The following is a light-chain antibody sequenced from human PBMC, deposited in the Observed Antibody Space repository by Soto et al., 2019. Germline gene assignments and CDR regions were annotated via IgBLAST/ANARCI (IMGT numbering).Light chain of an antibody. CDR2: DVS. CDR3: SSSPSSSTLIVV. J-gene: IGLJ2*01. Sequence: QSALTQPASVSGSPGQSITISCTGTSSDVGGYNYVSWYQQHPGKAPKLMIYDVSNRPSGVSNRFSGSKSGNTASLTISGLPAEDEADYYCSSSPSSSTLIVVFGGGTKLTGL. CDR1: SSDVGGYNY. V-gene: IGLV2-14*01.